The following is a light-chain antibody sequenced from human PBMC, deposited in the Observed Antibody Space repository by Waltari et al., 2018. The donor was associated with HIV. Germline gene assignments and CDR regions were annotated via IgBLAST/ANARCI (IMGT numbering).Light chain of an antibody. CDR2: GNT. Sequence: QSVLTQPPSVSGAPGQRVTISCPGSSSNIGAGYAVQWYQQLPGTAPKLLIYGNTKRPSVVPERFAGSKSGTSASLAITGRQAEEESDYYCQYYDSNLRGSVCGGGTKLTV. CDR3: QYYDSNLRGSV. J-gene: IGLJ3*02. V-gene: IGLV1-40*01. CDR1: SSNIGAGYA.